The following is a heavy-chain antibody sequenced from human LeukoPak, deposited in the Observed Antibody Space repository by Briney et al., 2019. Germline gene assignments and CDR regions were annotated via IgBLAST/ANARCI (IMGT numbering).Heavy chain of an antibody. J-gene: IGHJ4*02. CDR3: ARDLEAANTYYFDY. CDR2: ISSAGTT. D-gene: IGHD6-13*01. V-gene: IGHV3-66*01. Sequence: PWGSLRLSCAASGFTVSSSYMSWVRQAPGKGLEWVSIISSAGTTYYADSVKGRFTISRDNSKNTVYLQVNSLRDEDTAVYYCARDLEAANTYYFDYWGQGTLVTVHS. CDR1: GFTVSSSY.